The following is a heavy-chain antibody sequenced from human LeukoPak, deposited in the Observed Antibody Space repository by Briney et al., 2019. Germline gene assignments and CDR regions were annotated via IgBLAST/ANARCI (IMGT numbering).Heavy chain of an antibody. CDR2: IYYSGST. Sequence: SETLSLTCTVSGGSISSSSYYWGWIRQPPGKGLEWIGSIYYSGSTYYNPSLKSRVTISVDTSKNQFSLKLSSVTAADTAVYYCARGSGYSSSWFLQSYYYYYMDVWGKGTTVTVSS. CDR1: GGSISSSSYY. J-gene: IGHJ6*03. CDR3: ARGSGYSSSWFLQSYYYYYMDV. D-gene: IGHD6-13*01. V-gene: IGHV4-39*07.